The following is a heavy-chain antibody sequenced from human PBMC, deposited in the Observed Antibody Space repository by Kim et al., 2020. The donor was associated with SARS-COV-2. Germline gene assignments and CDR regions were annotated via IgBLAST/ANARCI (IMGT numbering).Heavy chain of an antibody. V-gene: IGHV3-30*02. J-gene: IGHJ6*02. Sequence: RFTISRDNSKNKLYLQMNSLRAEDTAVYYCAKDPVWFGESYYYYYYGMDVWGQGTTVTVSS. CDR3: AKDPVWFGESYYYYYYGMDV. D-gene: IGHD3-10*01.